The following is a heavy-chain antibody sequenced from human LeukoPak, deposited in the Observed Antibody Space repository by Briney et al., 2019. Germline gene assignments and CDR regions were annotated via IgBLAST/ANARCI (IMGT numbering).Heavy chain of an antibody. D-gene: IGHD4-11*01. CDR1: GFTFNSYW. CDR2: IKHDGSEK. J-gene: IGHJ6*02. Sequence: GGSLRLSCAASGFTFNSYWMSWVRQAPGKGLEWVANIKHDGSEKYYVDSVKGRFTISRDNTKKSLYLQMNSLRAEDTAVFYCARIKWDYSLVTENMGRESGMDVWGQGTTVTVSS. CDR3: ARIKWDYSLVTENMGRESGMDV. V-gene: IGHV3-7*01.